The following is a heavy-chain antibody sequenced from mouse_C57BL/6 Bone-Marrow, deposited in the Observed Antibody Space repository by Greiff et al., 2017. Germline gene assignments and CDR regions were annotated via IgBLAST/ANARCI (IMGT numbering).Heavy chain of an antibody. D-gene: IGHD1-1*01. V-gene: IGHV1-19*01. CDR2: INPYNGGT. Sequence: LQQSGPVLVKPGASVKMSCKASGYTFTDYYMNWVKQSHGKSLEWIGVINPYNGGTSYNQKFKGKATLTVDKSSSTAYMELNSLTSEDSAVYYCARCSRRWYFDVWGTGTTVTVSS. CDR3: ARCSRRWYFDV. J-gene: IGHJ1*03. CDR1: GYTFTDYY.